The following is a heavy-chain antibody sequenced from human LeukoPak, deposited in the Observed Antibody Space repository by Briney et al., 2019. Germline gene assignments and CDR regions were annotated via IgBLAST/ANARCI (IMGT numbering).Heavy chain of an antibody. J-gene: IGHJ4*02. CDR3: VKGGDPDGYGDY. D-gene: IGHD5-18*01. V-gene: IGHV3-23*01. CDR2: FGRDGSRT. CDR1: GFTLTSYA. Sequence: PGGSLRLSCAVSGFTLTSYAMSWVRQAPGKGLEWVSAFGRDGSRTYYADFVRGRFAISRDTSEDTLYLQMSSLRAEDSAIYFCVKGGDPDGYGDYWGPGTLVTVS.